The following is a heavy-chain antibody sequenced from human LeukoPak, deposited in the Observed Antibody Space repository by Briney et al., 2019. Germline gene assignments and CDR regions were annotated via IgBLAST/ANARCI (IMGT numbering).Heavy chain of an antibody. CDR3: ARFEGYDFLTGYAYYFDH. CDR2: VYYSGST. Sequence: SETLSLTCTVSGGSINSYYWSWIRQPPGEGLEWIGYVYYSGSTNYNPSLKSRVTISVDTSKNQFSLNLNSVTDADTAVYYCARFEGYDFLTGYAYYFDHWGQGTLVTVSS. CDR1: GGSINSYY. J-gene: IGHJ4*02. D-gene: IGHD3-9*01. V-gene: IGHV4-59*08.